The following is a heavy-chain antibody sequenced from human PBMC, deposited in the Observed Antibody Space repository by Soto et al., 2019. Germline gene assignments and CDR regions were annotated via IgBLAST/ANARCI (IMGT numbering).Heavy chain of an antibody. D-gene: IGHD3-3*01. J-gene: IGHJ5*02. CDR3: ARGGEYYDFWSGHRHQNWFDP. CDR1: GYTFTGYY. Sequence: QVQLVQSGAEVKKPGASVKVSCKASGYTFTGYYMHWVRQAPGQGLEWMGWINPNSGGTNYAQKFQGRVTMTRDTSISTAYMELSRLRSDDTAVYYCARGGEYYDFWSGHRHQNWFDPWGQGTLVTVSS. CDR2: INPNSGGT. V-gene: IGHV1-2*02.